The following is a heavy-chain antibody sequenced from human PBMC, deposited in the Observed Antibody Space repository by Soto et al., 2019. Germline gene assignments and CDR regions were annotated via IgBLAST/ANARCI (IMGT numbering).Heavy chain of an antibody. J-gene: IGHJ6*02. D-gene: IGHD3-22*01. Sequence: ASVKVSCKASGGTFSSYAISWVRQAPGQGLEWMGGIIPIFGTANYAQKFQGRVTITADESTSTAYMELSSLRSEDTAVYYCAIDPYYYDSSGSLYYYGMDVWGQGTTVTVSS. V-gene: IGHV1-69*13. CDR1: GGTFSSYA. CDR2: IIPIFGTA. CDR3: AIDPYYYDSSGSLYYYGMDV.